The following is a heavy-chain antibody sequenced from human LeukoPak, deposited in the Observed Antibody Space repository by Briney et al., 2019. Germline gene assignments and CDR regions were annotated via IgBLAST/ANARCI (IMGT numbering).Heavy chain of an antibody. CDR2: IYTSGST. CDR1: GGSISSYY. D-gene: IGHD6-13*01. CDR3: ARDRGYSSSWFNWFDP. Sequence: TLSLTCTVSGGSISSYYWSWIRQPAGKGLEWIGRIYTSGSTNYNPSLKSRVTMSVDTSKNQFSLKLSSVTAADTAVYYCARDRGYSSSWFNWFDPWGQGTLVTVSS. V-gene: IGHV4-4*07. J-gene: IGHJ5*02.